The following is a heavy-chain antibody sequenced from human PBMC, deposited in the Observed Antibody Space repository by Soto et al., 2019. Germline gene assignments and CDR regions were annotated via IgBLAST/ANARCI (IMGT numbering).Heavy chain of an antibody. Sequence: EVQLVESGGGLVQPGGSLRLSCAASGFTVSSKYMSWVRQAPGKGLEWVSLIQSGGSAYYAGSVKGRFTNSRDNSENTLFRQMNSLRVEDTAVYYCTRDDVACSGGRCYGGLVDVWGKGTRVTVSA. CDR2: IQSGGSA. D-gene: IGHD2-15*01. J-gene: IGHJ6*04. CDR3: TRDDVACSGGRCYGGLVDV. CDR1: GFTVSSKY. V-gene: IGHV3-66*01.